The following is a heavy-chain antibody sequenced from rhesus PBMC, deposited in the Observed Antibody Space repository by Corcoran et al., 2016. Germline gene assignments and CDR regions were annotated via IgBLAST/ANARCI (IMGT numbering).Heavy chain of an antibody. CDR1: GGSISDSYY. D-gene: IGHD3-28*01. Sequence: QVQLQESGPGLVKPSETLSLTCTVSGGSISDSYYWNWIRQPPGKGLEWMGRTNGRGGNTTYNPSLKSRVTISKDTSKNQFSLKLSSVTAADTAVYYCARENYGSGYYTGDYWGQGVLVTVSS. CDR2: TNGRGGNT. V-gene: IGHV4-106*01. CDR3: ARENYGSGYYTGDY. J-gene: IGHJ4*01.